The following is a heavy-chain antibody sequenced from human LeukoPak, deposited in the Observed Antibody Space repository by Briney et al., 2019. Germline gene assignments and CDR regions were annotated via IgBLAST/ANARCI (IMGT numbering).Heavy chain of an antibody. V-gene: IGHV3-23*01. J-gene: IGHJ4*02. CDR1: GFTFSSYP. CDR2: ISASTTYT. CDR3: AKYDGVATNLYFHY. D-gene: IGHD5-12*01. Sequence: TGGSLRLSCAASGFTFSSYPMSWVRQAPGKGLDWVSSISASTTYTYTHYADSVKGRFTISRDNSKNTLYLQMNSLRAEDTAIYYCAKYDGVATNLYFHYWGQGTLVTVSS.